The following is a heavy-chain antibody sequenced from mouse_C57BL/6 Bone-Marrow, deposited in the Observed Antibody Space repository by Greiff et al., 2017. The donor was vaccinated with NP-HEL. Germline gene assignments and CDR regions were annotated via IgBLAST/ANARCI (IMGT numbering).Heavy chain of an antibody. CDR1: GYTFTDYY. J-gene: IGHJ1*03. D-gene: IGHD2-3*01. CDR3: AGYYLYWYFDV. Sequence: VQLKQSGPELVKPGASVKISCKASGYTFTDYYMNWVKQSHGKSLEWIGDINPNNGGTSYNQKFKGKATLTVDKSSSTAYMELRSLTSEDSAVYYCAGYYLYWYFDVWGTGTTVTVSS. V-gene: IGHV1-26*01. CDR2: INPNNGGT.